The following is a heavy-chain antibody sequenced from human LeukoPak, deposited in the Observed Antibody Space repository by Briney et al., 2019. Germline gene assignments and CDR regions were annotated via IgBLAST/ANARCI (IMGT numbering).Heavy chain of an antibody. CDR1: GGSIRSSSYY. J-gene: IGHJ4*02. CDR3: ARFGTSSSRFFDQ. V-gene: IGHV4-61*01. D-gene: IGHD6-6*01. CDR2: IHYSGTT. Sequence: PSETLSLTCTVSGGSIRSSSYYWSWIRQPPGKGLEWIGYIHYSGTTNYYPSLKSRVTIALDTSKNQFSLKLNSVTAADTAVYYCARFGTSSSRFFDQWGQGTLVTVSS.